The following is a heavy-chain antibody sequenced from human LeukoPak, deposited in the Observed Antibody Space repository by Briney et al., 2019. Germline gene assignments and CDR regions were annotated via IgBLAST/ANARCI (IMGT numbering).Heavy chain of an antibody. V-gene: IGHV4-59*01. CDR1: GGSISSYY. CDR3: AGSPGHYDFWSGYDYYYYMDV. CDR2: IYYSGST. Sequence: SETLSLTCTVSGGSISSYYWSWIRQPPGKGLEWIGYIYYSGSTNYNPSLKSRVTISVDTSKNQFSLKLSSVTAADTAVYYCAGSPGHYDFWSGYDYYYYMDVWGKGTTVTVSS. D-gene: IGHD3-3*01. J-gene: IGHJ6*03.